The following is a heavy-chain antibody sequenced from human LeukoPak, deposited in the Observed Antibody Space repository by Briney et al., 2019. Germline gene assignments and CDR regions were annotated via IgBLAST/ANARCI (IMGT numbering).Heavy chain of an antibody. CDR3: ANGESYYYASGGGY. V-gene: IGHV3-9*01. CDR1: GFNFDEYA. J-gene: IGHJ4*02. D-gene: IGHD3-10*01. CDR2: ITWISGNT. Sequence: GGSLRLSCAASGFNFDEYAMHWVRQAPGKGLEWVSGITWISGNTAYADSVKGRFTISRDNAKSTLYLQMNSLRPEDTAFYYCANGESYYYASGGGYWGQGALVTVSS.